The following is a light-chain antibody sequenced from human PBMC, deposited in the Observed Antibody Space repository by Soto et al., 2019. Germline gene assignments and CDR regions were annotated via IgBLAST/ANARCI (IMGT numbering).Light chain of an antibody. CDR2: SNN. J-gene: IGLJ1*01. Sequence: QSGLTQPPSASGTPGQRVTISCSGSSSNIGSNTVNWYQQLPRTAPKLLIYSNNQRPSGAPDRFSGSKSGTSASLAISGLQPQDEADYYCAAWDDSLNGLYVFGTGTKVTVL. CDR1: SSNIGSNT. CDR3: AAWDDSLNGLYV. V-gene: IGLV1-44*01.